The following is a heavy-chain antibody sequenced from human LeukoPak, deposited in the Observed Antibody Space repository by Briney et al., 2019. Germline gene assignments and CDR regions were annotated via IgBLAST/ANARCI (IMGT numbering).Heavy chain of an antibody. Sequence: ASVKVSCKASGYTFTGYYMHWVRQAPGQGLEWMGWINPNSGGTNYAQKFQGRVTMTRDTSISTAYMELSRLRSDDTAVYYCARSGHDFWSDEENWYFDLWGRGTLVTVSS. CDR2: INPNSGGT. D-gene: IGHD3-3*01. CDR1: GYTFTGYY. V-gene: IGHV1-2*02. CDR3: ARSGHDFWSDEENWYFDL. J-gene: IGHJ2*01.